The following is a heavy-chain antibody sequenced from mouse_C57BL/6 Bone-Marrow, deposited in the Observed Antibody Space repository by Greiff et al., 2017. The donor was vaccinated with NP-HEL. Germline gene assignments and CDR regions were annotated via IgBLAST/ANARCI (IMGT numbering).Heavy chain of an antibody. Sequence: EVKLEVSGGDLVKPGGSLKPSCAASGFTFSSYGMSWVRQTPDKRLEWVATISSGGSYTYYPASVKGRFTISRDNAKNTLCLQMSSLKSEDTARYYCASPYDYDVAWFAYWGQGTLVTVSA. D-gene: IGHD2-4*01. CDR1: GFTFSSYG. CDR3: ASPYDYDVAWFAY. J-gene: IGHJ3*01. V-gene: IGHV5-6*02. CDR2: ISSGGSYT.